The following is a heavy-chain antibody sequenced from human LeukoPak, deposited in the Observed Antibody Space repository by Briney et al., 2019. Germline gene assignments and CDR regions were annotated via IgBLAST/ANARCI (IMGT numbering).Heavy chain of an antibody. CDR2: INDRGSRK. CDR1: GITLSNYG. J-gene: IGHJ4*02. D-gene: IGHD3-22*01. Sequence: GWSVRLSCAGSGITLSNYGMSWLRPAPAKELAGVACINDRGSRKHYAASGKGRFTIYTDHSKNTLYLQMNSLRAEDTVVYFCAKRGVVIRVILVGFHKEAYYFDSWGQGALVTVSS. CDR3: AKRGVVIRVILVGFHKEAYYFDS. V-gene: IGHV3-23*01.